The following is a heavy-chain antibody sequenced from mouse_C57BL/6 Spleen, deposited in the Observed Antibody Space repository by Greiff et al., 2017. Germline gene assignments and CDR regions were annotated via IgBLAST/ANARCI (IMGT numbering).Heavy chain of an antibody. V-gene: IGHV5-17*01. D-gene: IGHD2-5*01. CDR1: GFTFSDYG. Sequence: EVKLVESGGGLVKPGGSLKLSCAASGFTFSDYGMHWVRQAPEKGLEWVAYISGGSSTIYYAETVKGRFTISRDNAKNTLFLQMTSLRSEDTAMYYCARQYYSNYFDYWGQGTTLTVSS. J-gene: IGHJ2*01. CDR3: ARQYYSNYFDY. CDR2: ISGGSSTI.